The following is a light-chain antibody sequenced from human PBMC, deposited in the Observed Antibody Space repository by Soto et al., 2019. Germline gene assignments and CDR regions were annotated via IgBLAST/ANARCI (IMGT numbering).Light chain of an antibody. J-gene: IGLJ1*01. CDR3: CSFTNSGTFV. V-gene: IGLV2-23*02. CDR1: SSDVGSHIA. CDR2: GVT. Sequence: QSVLTQPASVSGSPGQSITIACTGTSSDVGSHIAVTWYQQPPGKVPRLIIYGVTRRPSGISNRFSGSKSGNSASLTISGLQAEDEADYYCCSFTNSGTFVFGTGTKVTVL.